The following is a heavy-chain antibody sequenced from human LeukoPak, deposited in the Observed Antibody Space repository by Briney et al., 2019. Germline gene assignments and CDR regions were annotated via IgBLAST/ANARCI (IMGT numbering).Heavy chain of an antibody. CDR1: GFSFSSYG. D-gene: IGHD4-11*01. CDR2: IRYDGSNK. Sequence: PGRSLRLSCSASGFSFSSYGMHWVRQAPGKGLEWAAFIRYDGSNKYYADSVKGRFTISRDNSKNTLYLQMNSLRAEDTAVYYCAKGASPTVSTPHYYYYYMDVWGKGTTLTVSS. V-gene: IGHV3-30*02. J-gene: IGHJ6*03. CDR3: AKGASPTVSTPHYYYYYMDV.